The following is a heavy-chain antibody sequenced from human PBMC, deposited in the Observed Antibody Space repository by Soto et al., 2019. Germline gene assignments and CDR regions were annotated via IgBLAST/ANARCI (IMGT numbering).Heavy chain of an antibody. V-gene: IGHV1-2*04. CDR2: INPNSGGT. J-gene: IGHJ4*02. Sequence: ASVKVSCKASGYTFPGYYMHWVRQAPGQGLEWMGWINPNSGGTNYAQKFQGWVTMTRDTSISTAYMELSRLRSDDTAVYYCARDPRSGSYYGYFDYWGQGTPVTVSS. CDR1: GYTFPGYY. CDR3: ARDPRSGSYYGYFDY. D-gene: IGHD1-26*01.